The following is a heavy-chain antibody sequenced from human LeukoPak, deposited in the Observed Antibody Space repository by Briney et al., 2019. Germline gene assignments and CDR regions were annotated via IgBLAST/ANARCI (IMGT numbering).Heavy chain of an antibody. CDR1: GDTFSNYA. V-gene: IGHV1-69*04. CDR2: IIPSLGTP. J-gene: IGHJ4*02. Sequence: GASVKVSCKASGDTFSNYAISWVRQAPGQGLEWVGRIIPSLGTPNYAQKFQGRVTITADRSTTTAYMELSSLRFEDTAVYYCARAGSSRFSLPYYFNYWGQGTPVTVSS. CDR3: ARAGSSRFSLPYYFNY. D-gene: IGHD6-13*01.